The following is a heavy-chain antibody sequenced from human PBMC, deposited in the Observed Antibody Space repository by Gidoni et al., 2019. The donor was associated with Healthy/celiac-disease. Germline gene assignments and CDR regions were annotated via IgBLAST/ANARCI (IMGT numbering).Heavy chain of an antibody. D-gene: IGHD6-13*01. CDR2: VYYRGTT. CDR1: GDSVSNPAYY. Sequence: QLQLQESGPRLVKPSETLSLSCTVSGDSVSNPAYYWGWVRQPPGKGLEWIGTVYYRGTTYYNPSLKSRVTILVHTSLNQFSLRLSSVTAADTAIYYCARDIRYSSSWSHFDFWGQGTLATVSP. CDR3: ARDIRYSSSWSHFDF. V-gene: IGHV4-39*07. J-gene: IGHJ4*02.